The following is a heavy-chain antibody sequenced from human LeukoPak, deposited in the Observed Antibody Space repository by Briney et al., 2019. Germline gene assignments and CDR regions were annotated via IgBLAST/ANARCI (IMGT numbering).Heavy chain of an antibody. CDR2: FDPEDGET. CDR3: ATGRYYDSSGYYRLKIIGHFDY. V-gene: IGHV1-24*01. Sequence: ASVKVSCKVSGYTLTELSMHWVRQAPGKGLEWMGGFDPEDGETIYAQKFQGRVTMTEDTSTDTAYMELRSLRSENTAVYYCATGRYYDSSGYYRLKIIGHFDYWGQGTLVTVSS. CDR1: GYTLTELS. J-gene: IGHJ4*02. D-gene: IGHD3-22*01.